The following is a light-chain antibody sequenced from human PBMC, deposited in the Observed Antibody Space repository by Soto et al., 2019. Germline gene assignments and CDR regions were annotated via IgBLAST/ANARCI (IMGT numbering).Light chain of an antibody. V-gene: IGKV4-1*01. CDR2: GAS. J-gene: IGKJ2*01. CDR1: LSVLYRSYNKNH. Sequence: DIVMTQFPDSLAVSLGERATINCKSSLSVLYRSYNKNHLAWYQQKPGQPPKLLIYGASIRESGVPDRFSGSGSGTDFTLAISSLQAEDVAIYYCQHYYTIPYTFGQGTRLEIK. CDR3: QHYYTIPYT.